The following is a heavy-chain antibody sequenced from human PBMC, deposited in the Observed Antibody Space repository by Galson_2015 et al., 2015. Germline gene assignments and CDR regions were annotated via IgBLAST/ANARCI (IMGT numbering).Heavy chain of an antibody. D-gene: IGHD2-21*01. CDR3: ARDAEVSFCGGDCYSWAF. Sequence: GQGLEWMGRINPNSGDTNYAQIFQGKVTMTRDTSISTAYMELSSLRSDDTAVYCCARDAEVSFCGGDCYSWAFWGQGTLVTVSS. V-gene: IGHV1-2*06. CDR2: INPNSGDT. J-gene: IGHJ4*02.